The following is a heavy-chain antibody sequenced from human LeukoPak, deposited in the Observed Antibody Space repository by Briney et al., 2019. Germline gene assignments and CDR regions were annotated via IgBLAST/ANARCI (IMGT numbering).Heavy chain of an antibody. CDR2: IKEDGSET. CDR3: ARETPRRGETRDGYR. D-gene: IGHD5-24*01. Sequence: PGGSLRLSCAASGFTFSSYSMNWVRQAPGKGLECLANIKEDGSETYYADSVVGRFTIFRDNAKNSLYLQMNSLRAEDTAVYYCARETPRRGETRDGYRWGQGTLVTVSS. J-gene: IGHJ4*02. CDR1: GFTFSSYS. V-gene: IGHV3-7*01.